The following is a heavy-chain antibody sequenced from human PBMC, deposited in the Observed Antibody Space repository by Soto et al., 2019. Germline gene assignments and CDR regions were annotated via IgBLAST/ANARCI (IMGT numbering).Heavy chain of an antibody. CDR3: ARSEEDSDYYYYGMDV. Sequence: PSQTLSLTCVGSGDTVSSNSVAWNWVRQSPSRGLEWLGRTYYRSRWYSDYAVSVRSRIDINADTSKNQVSLQLNSVTPEDTAVYYCARSEEDSDYYYYGMDVCGQGPTVTVYS. CDR2: TYYRSRWYS. J-gene: IGHJ6*02. V-gene: IGHV6-1*01. D-gene: IGHD2-15*01. CDR1: GDTVSSNSVA.